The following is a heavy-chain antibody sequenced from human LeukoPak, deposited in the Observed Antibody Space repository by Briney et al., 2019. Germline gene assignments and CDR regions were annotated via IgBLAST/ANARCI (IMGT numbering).Heavy chain of an antibody. J-gene: IGHJ2*01. V-gene: IGHV5-51*01. Sequence: GESLQISCKGSGYSFTSYWIGWVRQMPGKGLEWMGIIYPGDSDTRYSPSFQGQGTISADKSISTAYLQWSSLKASDTAMYYCASTFNGGNSFLRQDEYWYFDLWGRGTLVTVSS. CDR1: GYSFTSYW. CDR3: ASTFNGGNSFLRQDEYWYFDL. CDR2: IYPGDSDT. D-gene: IGHD4-23*01.